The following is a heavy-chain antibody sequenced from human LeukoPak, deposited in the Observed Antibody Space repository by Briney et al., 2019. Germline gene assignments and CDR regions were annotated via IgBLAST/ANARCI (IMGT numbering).Heavy chain of an antibody. V-gene: IGHV4-59*11. CDR2: IYYSGST. CDR1: GDSISSHY. CDR3: ARTPYDSSGYPFDY. D-gene: IGHD3-22*01. J-gene: IGHJ4*02. Sequence: SETLSLTCTVSGDSISSHYWSWIRQPPGRGLEWIGYIYYSGSTNYNPSLKSRVTISVDTSKNQFSLKLSSVTAADTAVYYCARTPYDSSGYPFDYWGQGTLVAVSS.